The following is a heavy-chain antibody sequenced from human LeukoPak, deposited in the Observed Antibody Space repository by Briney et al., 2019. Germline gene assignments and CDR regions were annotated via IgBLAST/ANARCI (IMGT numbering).Heavy chain of an antibody. CDR2: ISYDGSNK. J-gene: IGHJ3*02. CDR3: ARAGYCGGDCYSSGNSYDAFDI. Sequence: GGSLRLSCAASGFTFSSYAMHWVRQAPGKGLEWVAVISYDGSNKYYADSVKGRFTISRDNSKNTLYLQMNSLRAEDTAVYYCARAGYCGGDCYSSGNSYDAFDIWGQGTMVTVSS. CDR1: GFTFSSYA. V-gene: IGHV3-30-3*01. D-gene: IGHD2-21*02.